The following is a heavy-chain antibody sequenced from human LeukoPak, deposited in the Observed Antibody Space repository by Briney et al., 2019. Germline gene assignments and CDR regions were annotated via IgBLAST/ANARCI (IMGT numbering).Heavy chain of an antibody. V-gene: IGHV4-39*07. Sequence: RSETLSLTCTVSSGSISTSNYYWGWVRQPPGKALEWIGNIFYSGSTYYSPSLKSRVTISLDTSRNQFSLKLNSVTAADTAVYYCARAGYGDSDFDYWGQGTLVTVSS. CDR1: SGSISTSNYY. J-gene: IGHJ4*02. D-gene: IGHD4-17*01. CDR3: ARAGYGDSDFDY. CDR2: IFYSGST.